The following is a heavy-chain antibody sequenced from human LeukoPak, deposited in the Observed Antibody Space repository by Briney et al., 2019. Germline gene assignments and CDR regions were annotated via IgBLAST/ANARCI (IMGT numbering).Heavy chain of an antibody. CDR1: GYSFTSYW. Sequence: GESLKISCKGSGYSFTSYWIGWVRQMPGNGLEWMGIIYPGDSDTRYSPSFQGQVTISADKSISTAYLQWSSLKASDTAMYYCARTSSNYDSSGYYRAIDYWGQGTLVTVSS. J-gene: IGHJ4*02. CDR2: IYPGDSDT. D-gene: IGHD3-22*01. V-gene: IGHV5-51*01. CDR3: ARTSSNYDSSGYYRAIDY.